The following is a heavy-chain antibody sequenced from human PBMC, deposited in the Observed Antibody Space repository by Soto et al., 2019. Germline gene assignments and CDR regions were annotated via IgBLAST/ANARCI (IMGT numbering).Heavy chain of an antibody. Sequence: QVQLVESGGGVVQPGTSLRLSCAASGFTFKNHGIHWVRQSPGKGLEWVALVSYLGSEKYYSDSVKGRFSVSRDNSKNLVYLQMNSLRPEDTALYYCAKDRLLRTYYFDFWGQGTRVAVSS. CDR1: GFTFKNHG. D-gene: IGHD2-15*01. J-gene: IGHJ4*02. V-gene: IGHV3-30*18. CDR3: AKDRLLRTYYFDF. CDR2: VSYLGSEK.